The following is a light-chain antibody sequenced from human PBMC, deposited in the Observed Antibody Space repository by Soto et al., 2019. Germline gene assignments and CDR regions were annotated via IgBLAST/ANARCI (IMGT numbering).Light chain of an antibody. CDR2: AAS. CDR3: QHYGRSPIT. CDR1: QRISAN. J-gene: IGKJ5*01. Sequence: EIVMTQSPGTLSVSPGERATLSCRASQRISANLAWYQQKPGQAPRLLIYAASTRATGIPARFSGSGSATDFTLTISRLEPEDFALYYCQHYGRSPITFGQGTRLEI. V-gene: IGKV3-20*01.